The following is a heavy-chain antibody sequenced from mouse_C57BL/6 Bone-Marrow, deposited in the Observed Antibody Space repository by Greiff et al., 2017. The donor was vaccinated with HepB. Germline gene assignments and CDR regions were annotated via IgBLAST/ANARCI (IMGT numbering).Heavy chain of an antibody. V-gene: IGHV1-26*01. CDR1: GYTFTDYY. CDR3: ARRGYDVDY. CDR2: INPNNGGT. D-gene: IGHD2-10*02. Sequence: EVQLQQSGPELVKPGASVKISCKASGYTFTDYYMNWVKQSHGKSLEWIGDINPNNGGTSYNQKFKGKATLTVDKSSSTAYMELRSLTSEDSAVYYCARRGYDVDYWGQGTTLTVSS. J-gene: IGHJ2*01.